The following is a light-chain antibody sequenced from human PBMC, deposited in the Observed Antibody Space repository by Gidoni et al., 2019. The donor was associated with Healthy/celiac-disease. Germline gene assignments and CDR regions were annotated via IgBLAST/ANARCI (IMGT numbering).Light chain of an antibody. CDR3: QSWDSSTAWSPVV. Sequence: SYELTQPPSVSVSHGQTASITCSRDKLGDKYACWYQQKPGQSTVLVIYQDSKRPSGIPERFSGSNSGNTATLTISVTQAMDEADYDCQSWDSSTAWSPVVFGGGTKLTVL. CDR1: KLGDKY. CDR2: QDS. V-gene: IGLV3-1*01. J-gene: IGLJ2*01.